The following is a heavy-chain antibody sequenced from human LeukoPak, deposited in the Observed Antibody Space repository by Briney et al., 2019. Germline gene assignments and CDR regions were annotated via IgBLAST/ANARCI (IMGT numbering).Heavy chain of an antibody. V-gene: IGHV3-74*01. CDR2: ISPTGSTT. D-gene: IGHD6-6*01. CDR1: GFSYSGHW. J-gene: IGHJ4*02. CDR3: ARGPNSNWSGLDF. Sequence: GGSLRLSCTASGFSYSGHWMHWARQLPGKGLVWVSRISPTGSTTSYADSVKGRFTVSRDNAKNTLYLQVNNLRAEDTAVYYCARGPNSNWSGLDFWGQGTLLTVSS.